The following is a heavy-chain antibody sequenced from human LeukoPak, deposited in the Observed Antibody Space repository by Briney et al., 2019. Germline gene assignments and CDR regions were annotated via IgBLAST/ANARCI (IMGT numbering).Heavy chain of an antibody. J-gene: IGHJ5*02. CDR2: ISGSGGST. CDR1: GFTFTYYA. V-gene: IGHV3-23*01. CDR3: AKDRSYSSSWSEYRFWS. Sequence: PGGSLRLSCAASGFTFTYYAMSWVRQAPGKGLEWVSGISGSGGSTYYADSVRGRFTISRDNSKNTLYLQMNSLRADDTAVYYCAKDRSYSSSWSEYRFWSWGQGTLVTVSS. D-gene: IGHD6-13*01.